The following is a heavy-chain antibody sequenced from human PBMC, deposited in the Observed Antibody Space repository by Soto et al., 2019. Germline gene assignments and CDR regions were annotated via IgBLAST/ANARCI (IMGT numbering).Heavy chain of an antibody. D-gene: IGHD3-16*01. CDR2: ISYVGSDK. CDR3: AKFGGGYFDY. J-gene: IGHJ4*03. V-gene: IGHV3-30*18. CDR1: GFTFSSYN. Sequence: QVQLVESGGGVVQPGRSLRLSCEASGFTFSSYNMHWVRQAPGKGLEWVAVISYVGSDKFYADSVKGRFSVSRDNSKNALFLQVNNLKPEDTAVYYCAKFGGGYFDYWGHGTLVTVSP.